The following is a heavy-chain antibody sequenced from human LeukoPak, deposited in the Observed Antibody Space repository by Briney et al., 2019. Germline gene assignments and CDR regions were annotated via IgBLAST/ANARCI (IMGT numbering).Heavy chain of an antibody. CDR1: GATFSSYA. J-gene: IGHJ6*03. Sequence: ASVKVSCKASGATFSSYAISWVRQAPGQGLEWMGGIIPIFGTANYAQKFQGRVTITADESTSTAYMELGSLRSEDTAVYYCARDGIVVVTPPFYMDVWGKGPTVSISS. CDR2: IIPIFGTA. V-gene: IGHV1-69*13. D-gene: IGHD2-21*02. CDR3: ARDGIVVVTPPFYMDV.